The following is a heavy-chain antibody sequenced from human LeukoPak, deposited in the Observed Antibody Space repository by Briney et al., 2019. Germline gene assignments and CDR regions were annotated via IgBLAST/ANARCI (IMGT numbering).Heavy chain of an antibody. V-gene: IGHV3-53*01. D-gene: IGHD3-3*01. J-gene: IGHJ4*02. Sequence: GGSLRLSCAASGFTVSSNYMSWVRQAPGKGLEWVSVIYSGGSTYYADSVKGRFTISRDNSKNTLYLQMSSLRAEDTAVYYRAKAPTFGVVPNDYWGQGTLVTVSS. CDR1: GFTVSSNY. CDR3: AKAPTFGVVPNDY. CDR2: IYSGGST.